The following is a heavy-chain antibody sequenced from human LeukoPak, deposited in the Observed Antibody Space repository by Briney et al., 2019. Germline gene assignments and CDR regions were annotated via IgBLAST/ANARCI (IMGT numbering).Heavy chain of an antibody. V-gene: IGHV4-34*01. CDR3: ARVSPSYYYDSSGYYYFDY. D-gene: IGHD3-22*01. Sequence: PSETLSLTCAVYGGSFSGYYWSWTRQPPGKGLEWIGEINHSGSTNYNPSLKSRVTISVDTSKNQFSLKLSSVTAADTAVYYCARVSPSYYYDSSGYYYFDYWGQGTLVTVSS. CDR1: GGSFSGYY. CDR2: INHSGST. J-gene: IGHJ4*02.